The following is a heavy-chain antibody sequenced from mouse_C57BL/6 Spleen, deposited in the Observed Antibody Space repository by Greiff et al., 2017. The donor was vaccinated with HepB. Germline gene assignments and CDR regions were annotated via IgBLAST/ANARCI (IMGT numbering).Heavy chain of an antibody. CDR2: ISNGGGST. Sequence: EVMLVESGGGLVQPGGSLKLSCAASGFTFSDYYMYWVRQTPEKRLEWVAYISNGGGSTYYPDTVKGRFTISRDNAKNTLYLQMSRLKSEDTAMYDCARRGYDYDYAMDYWGQGTSVTVSS. J-gene: IGHJ4*01. D-gene: IGHD2-4*01. CDR3: ARRGYDYDYAMDY. V-gene: IGHV5-12*01. CDR1: GFTFSDYY.